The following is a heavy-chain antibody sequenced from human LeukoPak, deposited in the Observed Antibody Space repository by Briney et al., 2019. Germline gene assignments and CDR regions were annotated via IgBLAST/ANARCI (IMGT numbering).Heavy chain of an antibody. J-gene: IGHJ4*02. CDR2: ISWNSGSI. V-gene: IGHV3-9*03. Sequence: SGGSLRLSCAASGFTFDDYAMHWVRQAPGKGLEWVSGISWNSGSIGYAVSVKGRFTISRDNAKNSLYLQMNSLRAEDMALYYCAKSGSSWYYFDYWGQGTLVTVSS. CDR3: AKSGSSWYYFDY. D-gene: IGHD6-13*01. CDR1: GFTFDDYA.